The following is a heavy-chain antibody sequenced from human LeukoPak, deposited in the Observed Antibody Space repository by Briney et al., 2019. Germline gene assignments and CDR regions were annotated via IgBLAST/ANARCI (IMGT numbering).Heavy chain of an antibody. CDR1: GGSISSYY. CDR2: IYYSGST. CDR3: ARHGRDAVVVPPQAHGFDL. D-gene: IGHD2-2*01. V-gene: IGHV4-59*08. J-gene: IGHJ3*01. Sequence: KPSETLSLTCTVSGGSISSYYWSWIRQPPGKGLEWIGYIYYSGSTNYNPSLQSRVTISVDTSKSQFSLKLSSVTAADTAVYYCARHGRDAVVVPPQAHGFDLWGQGTMVTVSS.